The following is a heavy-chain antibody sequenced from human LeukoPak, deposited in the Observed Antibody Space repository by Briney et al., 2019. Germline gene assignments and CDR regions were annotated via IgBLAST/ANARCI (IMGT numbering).Heavy chain of an antibody. CDR1: GFTFDDYA. V-gene: IGHV3-9*01. CDR2: ISWNSGNI. Sequence: GGSLRLSCAGSGFTFDDYAMHWVRQTPGKGLEWVSGISWNSGNIAYADFVGGRFTISRDNAKNSLSLQMNSLRAEDTAVYYCARELEPDSNGYYYMDVWGKGTTVTVS. CDR3: ARELEPDSNGYYYMDV. D-gene: IGHD1-1*01. J-gene: IGHJ6*03.